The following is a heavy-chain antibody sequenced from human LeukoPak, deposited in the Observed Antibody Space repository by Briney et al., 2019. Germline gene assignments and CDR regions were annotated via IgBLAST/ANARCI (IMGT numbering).Heavy chain of an antibody. CDR3: ARDGRYSSSWSTSYYYYYYMDV. CDR1: GFTFSSYW. J-gene: IGHJ6*03. CDR2: IKQDGSEK. V-gene: IGHV3-7*01. D-gene: IGHD6-13*01. Sequence: PGGSLRLSCAASGFTFSSYWMSWVRQAPGKGLEWVANIKQDGSEKYYVDSVKGRFTIPRDNAKNSLYLQMNSLRAEDTAVYYCARDGRYSSSWSTSYYYYYYMDVWGKGTTVTVSS.